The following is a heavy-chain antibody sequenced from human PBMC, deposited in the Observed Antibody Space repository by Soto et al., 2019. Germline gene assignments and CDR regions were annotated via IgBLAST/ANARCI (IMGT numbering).Heavy chain of an antibody. J-gene: IGHJ4*02. D-gene: IGHD3-16*01. CDR3: ALGGDFQY. CDR2: ITSDANTK. V-gene: IGHV3-30*03. CDR1: GYTFNTYG. Sequence: GSLRLSCATSGYTFNTYGIQWVRQAPGKGLEWVTLITSDANTKYYADSVKGRFTVSRDNSKNTVDLQMNSLRPEDTGVYYCALGGDFQYWGQGTLVTVSS.